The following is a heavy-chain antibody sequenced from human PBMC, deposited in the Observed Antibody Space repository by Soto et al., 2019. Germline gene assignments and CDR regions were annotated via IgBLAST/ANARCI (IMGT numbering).Heavy chain of an antibody. CDR1: GGSISSYY. CDR2: IYYSGST. J-gene: IGHJ4*02. CDR3: ARRYGSGLDY. D-gene: IGHD3-10*01. V-gene: IGHV4-59*08. Sequence: QVQLQESGPGLVKPSETLSLTCTVSGGSISSYYWSWIRQPPGKGLEWIGYIYYSGSTNYNPSLKIRVTISVDTSKNQFSLKLSSVTAADTAVYYCARRYGSGLDYWGQGTLVTVSS.